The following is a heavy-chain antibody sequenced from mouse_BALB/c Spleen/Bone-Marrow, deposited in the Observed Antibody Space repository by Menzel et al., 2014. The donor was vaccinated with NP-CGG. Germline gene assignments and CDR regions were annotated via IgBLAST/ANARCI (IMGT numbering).Heavy chain of an antibody. V-gene: IGHV14-3*02. Sequence: EVKLMESGAELGKPGASVKLSCTASGFNIKDTYMHWVKQRPEQGLEWIGRIDPANGNTKYDPKFQGKATITADTSSNTAYLQLSSLTSEDTAVYYCARSGGYVNYLAGFAYGGQGTLVTVSA. CDR3: ARSGGYVNYLAGFAY. CDR2: IDPANGNT. CDR1: GFNIKDTY. J-gene: IGHJ3*01. D-gene: IGHD2-10*02.